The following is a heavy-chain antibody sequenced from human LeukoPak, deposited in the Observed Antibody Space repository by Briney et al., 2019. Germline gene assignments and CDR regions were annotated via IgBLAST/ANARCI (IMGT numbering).Heavy chain of an antibody. CDR3: ARARYVNSFYAFDI. J-gene: IGHJ3*02. Sequence: SETLSLTCTVSGSSISSYYWSWLRLPPGKGLEWIGYLSKSGNTNYSPSLKSRVTIFGDTSKNQFFLKLSSVTAADTAVYYCARARYVNSFYAFDIWGQGTLVTVSS. D-gene: IGHD3-9*01. V-gene: IGHV4-59*01. CDR1: GSSISSYY. CDR2: LSKSGNT.